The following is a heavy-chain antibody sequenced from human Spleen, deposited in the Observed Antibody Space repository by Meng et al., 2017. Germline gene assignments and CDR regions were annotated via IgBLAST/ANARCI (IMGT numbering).Heavy chain of an antibody. CDR2: IYYSGSN. J-gene: IGHJ5*02. CDR1: CGSISIGGYY. CDR3: ARDGVGYGSGTNKWFDP. Sequence: QVRLQESGPGLVKTSQTLALTCTVSCGSISIGGYYWNWIRHHPGKGLEWIGYIYYSGSNFYNPSLKSRVTMSVDTSKNQFALHLTSVTAADTAVYYCARDGVGYGSGTNKWFDPWGQGTLVTVSS. D-gene: IGHD3-10*01. V-gene: IGHV4-31*03.